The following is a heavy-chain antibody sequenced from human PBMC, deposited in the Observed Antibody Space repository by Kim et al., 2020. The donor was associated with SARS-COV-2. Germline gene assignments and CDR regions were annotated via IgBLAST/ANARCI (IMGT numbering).Heavy chain of an antibody. D-gene: IGHD2-15*01. CDR1: GGSISSGGYY. CDR2: IYYSGSS. CDR3: ARVVVAATGWFDP. V-gene: IGHV4-31*03. Sequence: SETLSLTCTVSGGSISSGGYYWSWIRQHPGKGLEWIGYIYYSGSSYYNPSLKSRVTISVDTSKNQFSLKLSSVTAADTAVYYFARVVVAATGWFDPWGQGTLVTVSS. J-gene: IGHJ5*02.